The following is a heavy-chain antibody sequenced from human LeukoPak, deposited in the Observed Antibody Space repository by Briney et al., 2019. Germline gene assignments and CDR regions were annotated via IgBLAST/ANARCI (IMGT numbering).Heavy chain of an antibody. V-gene: IGHV3-23*01. J-gene: IGHJ4*02. Sequence: GGSLRLSCAASGFTFSSYAMSWVRQAPGKGLEWVSAISGSGGSTYYADSVKGRFTISRDNSKNTLYLQMNSLRAEDTAVYYCAKEPRYCSGRSCPYFAYWGQGTLVTVSS. D-gene: IGHD2-15*01. CDR2: ISGSGGST. CDR3: AKEPRYCSGRSCPYFAY. CDR1: GFTFSSYA.